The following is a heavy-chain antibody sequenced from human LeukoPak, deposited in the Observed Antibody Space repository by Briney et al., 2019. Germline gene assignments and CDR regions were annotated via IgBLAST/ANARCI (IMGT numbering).Heavy chain of an antibody. CDR3: ARGRSSFNI. CDR2: IYYSGST. D-gene: IGHD6-19*01. V-gene: IGHV4-59*01. CDR1: GGSISSYY. J-gene: IGHJ3*02. Sequence: PSETLSLTCTVSGGSISSYYWNWIRQPPGKGLEWIGYIYYSGSTNYNPSLKSRVTISVDTSKNQFSLKLSSVTAADTAMYYCARGRSSFNIWGQGTMVTVSS.